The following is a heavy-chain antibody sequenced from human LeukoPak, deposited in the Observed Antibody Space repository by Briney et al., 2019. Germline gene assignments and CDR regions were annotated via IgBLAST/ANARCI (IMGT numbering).Heavy chain of an antibody. CDR1: GGSIKNYY. V-gene: IGHV4-59*01. J-gene: IGHJ5*02. D-gene: IGHD4-23*01. CDR3: ARHRSDTGGKKGVNWFDP. CDR2: IYFGGTT. Sequence: SETLSLTCSVSGGSIKNYYWSWIRQPPGKGPGWLGNIYFGGTTDYNSSLKSRLTISVDTFKNQLSLNLQSVTAADTATYYCARHRSDTGGKKGVNWFDPWGQGTLVTVSS.